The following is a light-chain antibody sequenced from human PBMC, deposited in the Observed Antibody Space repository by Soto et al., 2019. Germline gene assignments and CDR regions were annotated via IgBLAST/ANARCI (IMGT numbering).Light chain of an antibody. CDR1: QSVSSN. V-gene: IGKV3-15*01. CDR3: QQYNNWPWT. J-gene: IGKJ1*01. Sequence: EIVMTQSPATLSVSPCERATLSCRASQSVSSNLAWYQQKPGQAPRLLIYSASRRATGFPARFSGSGSGTDFTLTISSLQSEDFAVYYCQQYNNWPWTFGQGTKVDIK. CDR2: SAS.